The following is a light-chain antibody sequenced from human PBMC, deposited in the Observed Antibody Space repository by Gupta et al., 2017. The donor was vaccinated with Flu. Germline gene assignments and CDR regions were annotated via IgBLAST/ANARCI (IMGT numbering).Light chain of an antibody. Sequence: SYELTQPPSVSVSPGQTARITCSGDALQKKYAYWYQQKSGQAPVLIIYEDRKRPSGIPERFSGSSSGTMATLTISGAQVEDEADYYCYSTDTSGNHRVFGGGTNLTVL. CDR2: EDR. J-gene: IGLJ3*02. CDR1: ALQKKY. CDR3: YSTDTSGNHRV. V-gene: IGLV3-10*01.